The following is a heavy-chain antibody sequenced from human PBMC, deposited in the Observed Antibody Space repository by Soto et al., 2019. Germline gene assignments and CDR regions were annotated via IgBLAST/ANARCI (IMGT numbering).Heavy chain of an antibody. D-gene: IGHD6-19*01. J-gene: IGHJ6*02. CDR3: ARPAVAFSYYGMDV. V-gene: IGHV3-30-3*01. Sequence: PGWSLRLSCVASGFTFSTYAMQLVRQTPGKGLDWVALISYDGSETDYADSVQGRFTISRDNSKNTLFLQMNSLRAEDTALYYCARPAVAFSYYGMDVWRQGTTVTVSS. CDR1: GFTFSTYA. CDR2: ISYDGSET.